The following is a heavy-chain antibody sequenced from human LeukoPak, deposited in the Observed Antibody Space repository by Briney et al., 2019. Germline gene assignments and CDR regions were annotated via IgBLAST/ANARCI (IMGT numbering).Heavy chain of an antibody. CDR1: DGSFSGYY. V-gene: IGHV4-34*01. CDR2: INHSGST. Sequence: PSETLSLTCAVYDGSFSGYYWNWIRQPPGKGLEWIGEINHSGSTNYNPSLKSRVTISVDTSQNHFSLKLRSVTAADTAVYYCARLITMIRGSPDYWGQGTLVTVSS. CDR3: ARLITMIRGSPDY. J-gene: IGHJ4*02. D-gene: IGHD3-10*01.